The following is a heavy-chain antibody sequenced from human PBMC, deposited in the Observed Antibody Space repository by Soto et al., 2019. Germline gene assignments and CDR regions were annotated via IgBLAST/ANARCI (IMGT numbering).Heavy chain of an antibody. CDR3: ARDEGGYNGYYGMDV. CDR1: GYTFTGYY. J-gene: IGHJ6*02. CDR2: INPNSGGT. V-gene: IGHV1-2*04. Sequence: QVQLVQSGAEVKKPGASVKVSCKASGYTFTGYYMHWVRQAPGQGLEWMGWINPNSGGTNYAQKFQGWVTMTRDTSISTAYMELSRLRFDDTAVYYCARDEGGYNGYYGMDVWGQGTTVTVSS. D-gene: IGHD5-12*01.